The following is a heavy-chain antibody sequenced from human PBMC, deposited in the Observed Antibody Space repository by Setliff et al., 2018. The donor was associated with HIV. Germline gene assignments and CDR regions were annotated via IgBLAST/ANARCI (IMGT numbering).Heavy chain of an antibody. J-gene: IGHJ3*01. CDR1: GFTFSSYA. V-gene: IGHV3-23*01. D-gene: IGHD3-3*01. Sequence: GGSLRLSCAASGFTFSSYAMGWVRQAPGKGLEWVSTVGAVGAPTHYAESVKGRFTISRDNAKNSLDLEMHSLTDEDTAVYYCVRDPGGIFDAFDVWGQGTMVTVSS. CDR2: VGAVGAPT. CDR3: VRDPGGIFDAFDV.